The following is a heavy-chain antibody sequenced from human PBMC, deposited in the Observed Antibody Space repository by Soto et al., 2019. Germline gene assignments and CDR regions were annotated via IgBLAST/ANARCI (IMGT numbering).Heavy chain of an antibody. CDR2: INPSGGST. J-gene: IGHJ5*02. D-gene: IGHD3-16*01. Sequence: ASVKVSCKASGYTFTSYYMHWVRQAPGQGLEWMGIINPSGGSTSYAQKFQGRVTMTRDTSTSTVYMELSSLRSEDTAVYYCARAYDYVWGTPSGGFDPWGQGTLVTVSS. CDR1: GYTFTSYY. CDR3: ARAYDYVWGTPSGGFDP. V-gene: IGHV1-46*01.